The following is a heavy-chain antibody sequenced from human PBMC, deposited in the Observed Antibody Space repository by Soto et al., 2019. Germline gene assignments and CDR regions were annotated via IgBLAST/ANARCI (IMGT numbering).Heavy chain of an antibody. V-gene: IGHV1-3*01. D-gene: IGHD2-15*01. J-gene: IGHJ6*02. CDR3: AREKWSYTYCSGGSGYYYGMDV. CDR1: GYTFTSYA. CDR2: INAGNGNT. Sequence: QVQLVQSGAEVKKPGASVKVSCKASGYTFTSYAMHWVRQAPGQMPEWMGWINAGNGNTKYSQKFQGRVTITRDTSASTAYMELRSLRSEDKAVYYCAREKWSYTYCSGGSGYYYGMDVWGQGNTVTVSS.